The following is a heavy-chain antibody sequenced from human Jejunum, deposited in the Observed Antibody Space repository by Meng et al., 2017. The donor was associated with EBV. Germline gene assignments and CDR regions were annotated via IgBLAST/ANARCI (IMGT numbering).Heavy chain of an antibody. CDR3: ASIHPSIDS. D-gene: IGHD2-21*01. CDR1: SGSIFSSNW. Sequence: QLHVREAGPGRGKPSGTLSLTCAVSSGSIFSSNWWTWVRQPPGKGLEWIGEIYHSGSTNYNPSLKSRITMSLDKSKNQFSLKLRSVTAADTAVYYCASIHPSIDSWGPGTLVTVSS. V-gene: IGHV4-4*02. CDR2: IYHSGST. J-gene: IGHJ4*02.